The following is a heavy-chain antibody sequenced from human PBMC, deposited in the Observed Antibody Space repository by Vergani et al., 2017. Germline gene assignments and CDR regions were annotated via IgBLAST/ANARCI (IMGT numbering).Heavy chain of an antibody. CDR1: GYTFASYA. D-gene: IGHD6-19*01. CDR2: INTGNGNT. CDR3: ARAGIAVAGPPRH. V-gene: IGHV1-3*04. J-gene: IGHJ1*01. Sequence: QVQLVQSGAEVKKPGASVKVSCKASGYTFASYAMHWVRQAPGQRLEWMGWINTGNGNTKYSQKFQGRVTITRDTSASTAYMELSSLRSEDTAVYYCARAGIAVAGPPRHWGQGTLVTVSS.